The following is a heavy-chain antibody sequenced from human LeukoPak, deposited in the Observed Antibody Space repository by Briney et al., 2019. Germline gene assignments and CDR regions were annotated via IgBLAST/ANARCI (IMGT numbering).Heavy chain of an antibody. V-gene: IGHV3-74*01. Sequence: GGSLRLSCAASGFTFSSYAMHWVRQAPGKGLAWISRINSDGSSLSYADSVKGRFTISRDNAKNTLYLQMNSLRAEDTAVYYCNYGSGSYPRYWGQGTLVTVSS. CDR1: GFTFSSYA. CDR2: INSDGSSL. CDR3: NYGSGSYPRY. J-gene: IGHJ4*02. D-gene: IGHD3-10*01.